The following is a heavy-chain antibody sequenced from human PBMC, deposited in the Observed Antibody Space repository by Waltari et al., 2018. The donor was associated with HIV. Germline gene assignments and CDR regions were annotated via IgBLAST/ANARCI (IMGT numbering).Heavy chain of an antibody. CDR1: AFTVSSDY. CDR2: IYSGGST. D-gene: IGHD5-12*01. V-gene: IGHV3-53*02. Sequence: EVQLVETGGGLIQPGGSLRLSCAASAFTVSSDYMSWVRQGPGKGLEWVSVIYSGGSTYYADSVKGRFTISRDNSKNTLYLQMNSLRAEDTAIYYCARGSEYSGYADAFDIWGQGTMVTVSS. CDR3: ARGSEYSGYADAFDI. J-gene: IGHJ3*02.